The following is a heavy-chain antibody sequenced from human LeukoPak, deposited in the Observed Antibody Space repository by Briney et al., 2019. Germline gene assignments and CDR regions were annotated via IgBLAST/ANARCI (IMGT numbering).Heavy chain of an antibody. CDR1: GYTFTNHG. J-gene: IGHJ4*02. V-gene: IGHV1-18*01. CDR2: ISTNNGDT. Sequence: ASVKVSCKASGYTFTNHGISWMRQAPGQGLEWMGWISTNNGDTNYVQKFQGRVTITADKSTSTAYMELSSLRSEDTAVYYCARAYYDFWSGSAFDYWGQGTLVTVSS. CDR3: ARAYYDFWSGSAFDY. D-gene: IGHD3-3*01.